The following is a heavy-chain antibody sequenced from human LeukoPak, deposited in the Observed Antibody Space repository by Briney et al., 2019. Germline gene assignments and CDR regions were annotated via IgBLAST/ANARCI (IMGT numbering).Heavy chain of an antibody. J-gene: IGHJ3*02. CDR2: IYSGGST. CDR3: AREMATITYAFDI. V-gene: IGHV3-53*01. Sequence: GGSLRLSCAASGFTVSSNYVSWVRQAPGKGLEWVSVIYSGGSTYYADSVKGRFTISRDTSKNTLYLQMSSLRAEDTALYYCAREMATITYAFDIWGQGTMVTVSS. CDR1: GFTVSSNY. D-gene: IGHD5-24*01.